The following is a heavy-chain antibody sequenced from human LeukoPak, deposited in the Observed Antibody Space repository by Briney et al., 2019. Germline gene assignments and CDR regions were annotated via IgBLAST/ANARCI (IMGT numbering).Heavy chain of an antibody. CDR2: ISYDGSNK. J-gene: IGHJ4*02. Sequence: PGGSLRLSCAASGFTFSSYAMHWVRQAPGKGLEWVAVISYDGSNKYYADSVKGRFTISRDNSKNTLYLQMNSLRAEDTALYYCAKDMGNSGSYIIDYWGQGTLVTVSS. CDR1: GFTFSSYA. V-gene: IGHV3-30*04. D-gene: IGHD1-26*01. CDR3: AKDMGNSGSYIIDY.